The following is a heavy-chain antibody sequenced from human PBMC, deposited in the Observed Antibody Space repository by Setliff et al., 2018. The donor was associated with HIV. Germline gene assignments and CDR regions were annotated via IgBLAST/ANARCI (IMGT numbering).Heavy chain of an antibody. CDR1: NDSINYQY. V-gene: IGHV3-9*01. Sequence: LSLTCTVSNDSINYQYWAWIRQPPGKGLEWIGSIYYSGTIGYAESLRGRFTISRDNARNSLYLQMDSLRPEDTAFYYCAKDKTNEYSPGWYVVSWGQGTLVTVSS. CDR3: AKDKTNEYSPGWYVVS. D-gene: IGHD6-19*01. CDR2: IYYSGTI. J-gene: IGHJ5*02.